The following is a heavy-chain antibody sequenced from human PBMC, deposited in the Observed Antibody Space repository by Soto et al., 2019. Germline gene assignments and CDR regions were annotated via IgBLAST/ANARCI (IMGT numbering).Heavy chain of an antibody. CDR3: TRDRGYQTFDF. Sequence: EVHLAESGGGLVQPGGSLRLSCAASGFTFANYWMTWVRQAPGKEPERVANINNDGSETYYVDSVKGRFIISRDNTKNSLYLQINSLGAEDTGVFYCTRDRGYQTFDFWGQGTLVTVSS. V-gene: IGHV3-7*03. J-gene: IGHJ4*02. D-gene: IGHD2-2*01. CDR1: GFTFANYW. CDR2: INNDGSET.